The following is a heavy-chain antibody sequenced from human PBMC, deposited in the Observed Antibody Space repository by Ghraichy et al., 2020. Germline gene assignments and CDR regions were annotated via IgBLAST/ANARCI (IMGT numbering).Heavy chain of an antibody. CDR2: IKSDGSDR. CDR1: GFNFARHW. J-gene: IGHJ4*02. V-gene: IGHV3-7*01. Sequence: LSLTCAASGFNFARHWMSWVRQVPGKGLEWVASIKSDGSDRFYVDSVKGRFTISRDNAENSVSLEMTSLRGEDTAVYYCARDPYGDYKYGGTDYWGRGTLVSVSS. CDR3: ARDPYGDYKYGGTDY. D-gene: IGHD4-17*01.